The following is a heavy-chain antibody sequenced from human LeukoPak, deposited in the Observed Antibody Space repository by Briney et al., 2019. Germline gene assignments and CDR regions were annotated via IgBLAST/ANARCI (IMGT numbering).Heavy chain of an antibody. V-gene: IGHV1-18*04. J-gene: IGHJ3*02. Sequence: GASVKVSCKASGYTFTSYGISWVRQAPGQGLEWMGWISAYNGNTNYAQKLQGRVTMTTDTSTSTAYMELRSLRSDDTAVYYCARIYCSGGSCYPYVAFDIWGQGTMVTVS. CDR3: ARIYCSGGSCYPYVAFDI. CDR1: GYTFTSYG. CDR2: ISAYNGNT. D-gene: IGHD2-15*01.